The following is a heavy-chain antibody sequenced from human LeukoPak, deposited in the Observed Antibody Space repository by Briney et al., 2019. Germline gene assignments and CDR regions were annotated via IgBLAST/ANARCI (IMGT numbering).Heavy chain of an antibody. J-gene: IGHJ4*02. D-gene: IGHD3-22*01. CDR3: ARRMGVHFDRLSN. Sequence: ASVKVSCKTSGYTFTNHDINWVRQATGQGLEWMGWMNTNNGNTGSAQKFQGRVTMTRDTSISTAYMELSSLSSDDTAVYYCARRMGVHFDRLSNWGQGTLVTVSS. CDR1: GYTFTNHD. CDR2: MNTNNGNT. V-gene: IGHV1-8*01.